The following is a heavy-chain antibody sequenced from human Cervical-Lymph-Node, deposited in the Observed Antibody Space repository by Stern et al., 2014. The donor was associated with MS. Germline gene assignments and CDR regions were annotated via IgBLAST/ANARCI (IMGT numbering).Heavy chain of an antibody. D-gene: IGHD5-12*01. J-gene: IGHJ5*02. CDR2: IYYSVSH. CDR1: GGSISSYY. CDR3: ARGGSGYDYHWFDP. Sequence: QVQLQESGPGLVKPSETLSLTCTVSGGSISSYYWSWIRQHPGKGLGGIGYIYYSVSHNYNPSLKSRVTISVDMSKNQFSLKLSSVTAADTAVYYCARGGSGYDYHWFDPWGQGTLVTVSS. V-gene: IGHV4-59*01.